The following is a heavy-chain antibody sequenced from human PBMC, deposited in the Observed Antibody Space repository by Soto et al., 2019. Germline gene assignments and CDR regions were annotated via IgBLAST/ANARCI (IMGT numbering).Heavy chain of an antibody. D-gene: IGHD3-22*01. CDR1: GGSISSGGYS. Sequence: SETLSLTCAVSGGSISSGGYSWSWIRQPPGKGLEWIGYIYHSGSTYYNPSLKSRVTISVDRSKNQFSLKLSSVTAADTAVYYCARVIYYDSSGYYSGGATGGNAFDIWGQGTMVTVS. CDR2: IYHSGST. J-gene: IGHJ3*02. V-gene: IGHV4-30-2*01. CDR3: ARVIYYDSSGYYSGGATGGNAFDI.